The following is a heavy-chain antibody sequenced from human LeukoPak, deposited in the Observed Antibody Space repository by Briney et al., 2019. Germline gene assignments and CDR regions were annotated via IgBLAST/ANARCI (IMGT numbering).Heavy chain of an antibody. CDR2: IYPGDSDT. CDR3: ARRAAAAANYFDY. V-gene: IGHV5-51*01. J-gene: IGHJ4*02. Sequence: GESLKISCKGSGYSFTSYWIGWVRQLPGKGLEWMGIIYPGDSDTRYSPSFEGQVTISADRSISTAYLQWSSLKASDTAMYYCARRAAAAANYFDYWGQGTLVTVSS. D-gene: IGHD6-13*01. CDR1: GYSFTSYW.